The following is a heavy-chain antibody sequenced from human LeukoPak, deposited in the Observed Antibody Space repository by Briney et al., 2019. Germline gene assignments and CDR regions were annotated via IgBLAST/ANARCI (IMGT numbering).Heavy chain of an antibody. CDR1: GFTFSSNA. CDR2: ISGSGGST. Sequence: GGSLRLSCSASGFTFSSNAMAWVRQAPGKGLEWVSAISGSGGSTYYADSVKGRFTISRDNSKNTLYLQMNSLRAEDTAVYYCAKEYIVGATCFDYWGQGTLVTVSS. CDR3: AKEYIVGATCFDY. D-gene: IGHD1-26*01. J-gene: IGHJ4*02. V-gene: IGHV3-23*01.